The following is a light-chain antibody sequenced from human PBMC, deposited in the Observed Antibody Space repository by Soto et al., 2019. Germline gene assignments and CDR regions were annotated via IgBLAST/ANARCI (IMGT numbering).Light chain of an antibody. CDR2: EVS. V-gene: IGLV2-14*01. CDR3: GSYTSSTTLV. CDR1: SSDVGGYNY. Sequence: QSVLTQPASVSGSPGQSITISCTGTSSDVGGYNYVSWYQQHPGIAPKLVIYEVSNRPSGVSNRFSGSKSGNTASLTISGLQAEDEADYYCGSYTSSTTLVFGGGTKVTVL. J-gene: IGLJ2*01.